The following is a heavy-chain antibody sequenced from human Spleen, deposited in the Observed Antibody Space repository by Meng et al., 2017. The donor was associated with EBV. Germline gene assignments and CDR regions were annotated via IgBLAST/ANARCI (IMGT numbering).Heavy chain of an antibody. J-gene: IGHJ5*02. CDR2: IYHSGST. V-gene: IGHV4-4*02. CDR3: AREVASYNWFDP. D-gene: IGHD5-12*01. Sequence: QVQAPEPGPGLVEPSGTLSLTCAVSGGSISSSNWWSWVRQPPGKGLEWIGEIYHSGSTNYNPSLKSRVTISVDKSKNQFSLKLSSVTAADTAVYYCAREVASYNWFDPWGQGTLVTVSS. CDR1: GGSISSSNW.